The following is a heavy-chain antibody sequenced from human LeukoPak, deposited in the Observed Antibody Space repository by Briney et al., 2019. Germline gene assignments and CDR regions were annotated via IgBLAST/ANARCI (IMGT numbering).Heavy chain of an antibody. CDR3: ARMAAGRAFDY. J-gene: IGHJ4*02. V-gene: IGHV4-38-2*02. Sequence: PSETLSLTCTVSGYSISSGYYWGWIRQPPGKGLEWIGSIYYSGSTYYNPSLKSRVTISVDTSKNQFSLKLSSVTAADTAVYYCARMAAGRAFDYWGQGTLVTVSS. CDR2: IYYSGST. D-gene: IGHD6-13*01. CDR1: GYSISSGYY.